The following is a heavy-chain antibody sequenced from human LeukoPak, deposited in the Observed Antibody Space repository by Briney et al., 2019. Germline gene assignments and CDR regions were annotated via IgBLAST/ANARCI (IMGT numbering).Heavy chain of an antibody. CDR3: ARQRADYFYYYVDV. V-gene: IGHV4-39*01. CDR1: GGSIGTTNYY. Sequence: KPSETLSLTCTVSGGSIGTTNYYWGWLRQPPGKGLGWIGSIYYSETTYDNPSLESRVTISIETSKNQFSLKLSSVTAADTAVYYCARQRADYFYYYVDVWGKGTTVTVS. CDR2: IYYSETT. J-gene: IGHJ6*03. D-gene: IGHD3-9*01.